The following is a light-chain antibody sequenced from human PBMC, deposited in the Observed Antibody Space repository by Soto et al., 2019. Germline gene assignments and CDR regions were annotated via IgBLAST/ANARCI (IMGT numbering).Light chain of an antibody. CDR1: QNINNW. Sequence: DIQMTQSPSTLSASVGDRVTITCRASQNINNWLASYQQKPGKAPNLLIYKASTSESGVPSRFSGTGSGTEFTLTISSLQPNDFATYYCQQYNGYSRTFGQGTKVEIK. V-gene: IGKV1-5*03. CDR3: QQYNGYSRT. J-gene: IGKJ1*01. CDR2: KAS.